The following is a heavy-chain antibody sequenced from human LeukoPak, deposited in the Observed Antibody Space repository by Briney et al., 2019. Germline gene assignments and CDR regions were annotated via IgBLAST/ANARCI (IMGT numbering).Heavy chain of an antibody. CDR1: GGSISSYY. CDR3: ARALKRGSSWYWVWFDP. D-gene: IGHD6-13*01. J-gene: IGHJ5*02. CDR2: IYYSGST. Sequence: PSETLSLTCTVSGGSISSYYWSWIRQPPGKGLEWIEYIYYSGSTNYNPSLKSRVTISVDTSKNQFSLKLSSVTAADTAVYYCARALKRGSSWYWVWFDPWGQGTLVTVSS. V-gene: IGHV4-59*01.